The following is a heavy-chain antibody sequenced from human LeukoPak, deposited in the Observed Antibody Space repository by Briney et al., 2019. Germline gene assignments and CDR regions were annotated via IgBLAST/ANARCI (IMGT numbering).Heavy chain of an antibody. D-gene: IGHD6-19*01. V-gene: IGHV3-30-3*01. J-gene: IGHJ4*02. CDR2: ISYDGSNK. Sequence: PGGSLRLSCAASGFSFSTYSLHWVRQALGRGLEWVSLISYDGSNKYYADSVGGRFTVSRDNSQRTLYLQMNSLRIEDTAVYYCATDSAVPGTHPPDYWGQGTLVTVSS. CDR3: ATDSAVPGTHPPDY. CDR1: GFSFSTYS.